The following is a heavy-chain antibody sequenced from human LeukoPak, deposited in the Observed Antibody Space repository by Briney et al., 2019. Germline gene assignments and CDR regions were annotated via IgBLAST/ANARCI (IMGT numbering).Heavy chain of an antibody. CDR2: ISGSGGST. CDR3: AKVGAYYYYYGMDV. CDR1: GFTFSSYV. J-gene: IGHJ6*02. Sequence: GGSLRLSCAASGFTFSSYVMSGVRQAPGKGLEWVSAISGSGGSTYYADSVKGRFTISRDNSKNTLYLQVNSLRAEDTAVYYCAKVGAYYYYYGMDVWGQGTTVSVSS. V-gene: IGHV3-23*01. D-gene: IGHD1-26*01.